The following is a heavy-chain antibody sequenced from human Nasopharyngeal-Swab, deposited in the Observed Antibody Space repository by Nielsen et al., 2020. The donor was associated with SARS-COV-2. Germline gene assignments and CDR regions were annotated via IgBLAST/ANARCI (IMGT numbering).Heavy chain of an antibody. J-gene: IGHJ6*03. D-gene: IGHD1-26*01. CDR1: GFTFSSYG. CDR2: ISYDGSNK. Sequence: GGSLRLSCAASGFTFSSYGMHWVRQAPGKGLEWVAVISYDGSNKYYADSVKGRFTISRDNSKSTLYLQMNSLRAEDTAVYYCAKGEGGIAPRDYYYYMDVWGKGTTVTVSS. CDR3: AKGEGGIAPRDYYYYMDV. V-gene: IGHV3-30*18.